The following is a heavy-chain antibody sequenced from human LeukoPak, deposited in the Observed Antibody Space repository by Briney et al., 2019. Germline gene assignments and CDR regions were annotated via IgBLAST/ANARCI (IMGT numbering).Heavy chain of an antibody. V-gene: IGHV1-2*02. CDR2: INPNSGGT. Sequence: ASVKVSCKASGYTFTGYYMHWVRQAPGQGLGWMGWINPNSGGTNYAQKFQGRVTMTRDTSISTAYMELSRLRSDDTAVYYCARDKGGGDCYVGYWGQGTLVTVSS. CDR1: GYTFTGYY. D-gene: IGHD2-21*02. CDR3: ARDKGGGDCYVGY. J-gene: IGHJ4*02.